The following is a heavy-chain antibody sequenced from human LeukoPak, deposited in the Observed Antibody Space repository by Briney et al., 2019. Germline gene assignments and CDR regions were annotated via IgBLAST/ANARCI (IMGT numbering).Heavy chain of an antibody. CDR1: GGSISSTRYH. V-gene: IGHV4-39*02. D-gene: IGHD4-17*01. J-gene: IGHJ5*02. CDR3: VRDNDFGTNDL. CDR2: IYYNGNT. Sequence: SETLSLTCTVSGGSISSTRYHWGWIRQPPGKGLEWIGTIYYNGNTYYAPSLKSRLTISVDTTKNQFSLKLSSVTAPDTAVYYCVRDNDFGTNDLWSQGTLVTVSS.